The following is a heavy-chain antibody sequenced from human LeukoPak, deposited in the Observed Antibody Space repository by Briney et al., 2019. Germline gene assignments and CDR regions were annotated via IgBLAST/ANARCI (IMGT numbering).Heavy chain of an antibody. CDR2: IIPILSIA. CDR3: ARAPGD. J-gene: IGHJ4*02. V-gene: IGHV1-69*04. D-gene: IGHD3-10*01. Sequence: SSVKVSCKASGGTFSSYAISWVRQAPGQGVEWMGRIIPILSIANYAQKFQGRVTITADKSTSTAYMELSSLRSEDTAVYYCARAPGDWGQGTLVTVSS. CDR1: GGTFSSYA.